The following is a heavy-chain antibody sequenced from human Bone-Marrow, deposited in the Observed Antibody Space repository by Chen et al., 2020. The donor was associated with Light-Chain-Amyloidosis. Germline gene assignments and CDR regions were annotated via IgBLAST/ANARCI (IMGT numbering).Heavy chain of an antibody. CDR3: AKDWKWGSDALDV. D-gene: IGHD1-26*01. J-gene: IGHJ3*01. CDR2: ITWNSGSL. V-gene: IGHV3-9*01. CDR1: GFTFEDYA. Sequence: EMQLVESGGDLVQPGKSLRLSCAASGFTFEDYAMHWVRQSPGKGLEWVSSITWNSGSLVDADSVKGRFTISRDNAKNFVYLQMDGLRPEDTAIYYWAKDWKWGSDALDVWGQGTKVTVSS.